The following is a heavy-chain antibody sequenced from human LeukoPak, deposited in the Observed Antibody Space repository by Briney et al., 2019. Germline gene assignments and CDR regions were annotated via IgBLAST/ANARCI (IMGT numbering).Heavy chain of an antibody. D-gene: IGHD6-19*01. J-gene: IGHJ4*02. CDR3: ARDGLSYGSGWLGVDY. V-gene: IGHV1-69*13. Sequence: SVKVSCKASGGTFSSYAISWVRQAPGQGLEWMGGIIPIFGTANYAQKFQGRVTITADESTSTAYMELSSLRSEDTAVYYCARDGLSYGSGWLGVDYWGQGTLVTVSS. CDR1: GGTFSSYA. CDR2: IIPIFGTA.